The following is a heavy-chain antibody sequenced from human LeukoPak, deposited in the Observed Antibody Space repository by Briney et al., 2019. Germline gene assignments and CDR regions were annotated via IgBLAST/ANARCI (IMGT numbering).Heavy chain of an antibody. Sequence: SQTLSLTCTVSGGSISSSSYYWGWIRQPPGKGLEWIGRIYTSGSTNYNPSLKSRVTMSVDTSKNQFSLKLSSVTAADTAVYYCARRSSSSWYFDYWGQGTLVTVSS. J-gene: IGHJ4*02. CDR2: IYTSGST. CDR1: GGSISSSSYY. CDR3: ARRSSSSWYFDY. D-gene: IGHD6-13*01. V-gene: IGHV4-61*02.